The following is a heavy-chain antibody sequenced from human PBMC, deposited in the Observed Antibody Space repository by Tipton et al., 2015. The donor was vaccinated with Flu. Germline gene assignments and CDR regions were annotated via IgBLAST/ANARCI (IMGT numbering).Heavy chain of an antibody. V-gene: IGHV4-39*07. CDR3: ARSAVAGILDGFDI. CDR1: GGSISSYY. J-gene: IGHJ3*02. D-gene: IGHD6-19*01. CDR2: IYYSGST. Sequence: LRLSCTVSGGSISSYYWGWIRQPPGKGLEWIGIIYYSGSTYYNPSLKSRVTISVDTSKNQFSLKLGSVTAADTAVYYCARSAVAGILDGFDIWGQGTMVTVSS.